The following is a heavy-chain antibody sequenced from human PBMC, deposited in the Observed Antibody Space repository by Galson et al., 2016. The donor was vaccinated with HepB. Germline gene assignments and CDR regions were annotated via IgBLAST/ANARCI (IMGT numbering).Heavy chain of an antibody. V-gene: IGHV3-30-3*01. J-gene: IGHJ6*03. D-gene: IGHD6-13*01. CDR3: ARGGYSSSWYISDYMDV. Sequence: LRLSCVASGFSFSSFAIHWVRQAPGKGLEWVAVISYDGGNKYSADSVKGRFTISRDNSENTLFLQMNSLRPEDTAVYYCARGGYSSSWYISDYMDVWGKGTTVIVSS. CDR2: ISYDGGNK. CDR1: GFSFSSFA.